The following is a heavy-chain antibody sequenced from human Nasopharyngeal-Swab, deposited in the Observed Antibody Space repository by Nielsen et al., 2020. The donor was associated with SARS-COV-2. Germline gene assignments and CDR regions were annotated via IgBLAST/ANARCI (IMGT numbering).Heavy chain of an antibody. V-gene: IGHV1-2*06. D-gene: IGHD6-6*01. CDR2: INPNSGGT. J-gene: IGHJ4*02. CDR1: GYTFTVYY. CDR3: AYSSSFGYFDY. Sequence: ASVKVSCKASGYTFTVYYMHWVRQAPGQGLEWMGRINPNSGGTNYAQKFQGRVTMTRDTSISTAYMELSRLRSDDTAVYYCAYSSSFGYFDYWGQGTLVTVSS.